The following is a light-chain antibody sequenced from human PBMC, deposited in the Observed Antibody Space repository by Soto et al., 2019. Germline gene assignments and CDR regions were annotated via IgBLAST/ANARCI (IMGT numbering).Light chain of an antibody. Sequence: DIQMTQSPSSLSASIGDTVAITCRASQSISKFVNWYQQRPGKAPKLLIYAASTLQRGVPSRFSGSGSGTDFTLTISSLQPDDFVTYFCQQSSSSPYTFGQVTRLEI. CDR1: QSISKF. CDR2: AAS. CDR3: QQSSSSPYT. J-gene: IGKJ2*01. V-gene: IGKV1-39*01.